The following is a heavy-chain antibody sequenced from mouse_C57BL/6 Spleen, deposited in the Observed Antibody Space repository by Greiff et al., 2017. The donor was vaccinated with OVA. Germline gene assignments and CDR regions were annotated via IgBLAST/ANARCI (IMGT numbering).Heavy chain of an antibody. CDR2: LYPGDGDT. Sequence: QVQLQQSGPELVKPGASVKISCKASGYAFSSSWMNWVKQRPGKGLEWIGRLYPGDGDTNYNGKFKGKATLTADKSSSTAYMQLSSLTSEDSAVYFCARSLYDYDEGAWFAYWGQGTLVTVSA. CDR3: ARSLYDYDEGAWFAY. CDR1: GYAFSSSW. D-gene: IGHD2-4*01. J-gene: IGHJ3*01. V-gene: IGHV1-82*01.